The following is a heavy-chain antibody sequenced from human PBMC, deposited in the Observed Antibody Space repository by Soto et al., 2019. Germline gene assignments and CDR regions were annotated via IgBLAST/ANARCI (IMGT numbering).Heavy chain of an antibody. CDR2: INHSGST. V-gene: IGHV4-34*01. Sequence: SETLSLTCAVYGGSFSGYYWSWIRQPPGKGLEWIGEINHSGSTNYNPSLKSRVTISVDTSKNQFSLKLSSVTAADTAVYYCARGRTRTVPYDYWGQGTLVTVSS. D-gene: IGHD1-7*01. CDR1: GGSFSGYY. CDR3: ARGRTRTVPYDY. J-gene: IGHJ4*02.